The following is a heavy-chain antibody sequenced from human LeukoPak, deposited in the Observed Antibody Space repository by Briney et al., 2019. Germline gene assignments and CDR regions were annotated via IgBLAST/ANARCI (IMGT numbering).Heavy chain of an antibody. CDR2: INPSGGST. D-gene: IGHD6-19*01. J-gene: IGHJ6*03. Sequence: GASVKVSCKASGYTFTGYYMHWVRQAPGQGLEWMGIINPSGGSTSYAQKFQGRVTMTRDTSTSTVYMELNSLRSEDTAVYYCARDKRIAVAGIIRYYMDVWGKGTTVTISS. CDR1: GYTFTGYY. CDR3: ARDKRIAVAGIIRYYMDV. V-gene: IGHV1-46*01.